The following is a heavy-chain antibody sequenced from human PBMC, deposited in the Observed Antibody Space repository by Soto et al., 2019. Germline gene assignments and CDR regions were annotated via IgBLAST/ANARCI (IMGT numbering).Heavy chain of an antibody. D-gene: IGHD3-22*01. CDR2: ISGSGGST. CDR3: AKDKVPLPYYYDSSGSDY. Sequence: EVQLLESGGGLVQPGGSLRLSCAASGFTFSSYAMSWVRQAPGKGLEWVSAISGSGGSTYYADSVKGRFTISRDNSKKTLYLQMNSLRADDTAVYYCAKDKVPLPYYYDSSGSDYWGQGTLVTVSS. J-gene: IGHJ4*02. V-gene: IGHV3-23*01. CDR1: GFTFSSYA.